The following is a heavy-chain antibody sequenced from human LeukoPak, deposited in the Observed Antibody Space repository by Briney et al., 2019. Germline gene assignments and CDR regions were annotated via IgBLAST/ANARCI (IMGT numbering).Heavy chain of an antibody. D-gene: IGHD2-8*01. Sequence: PGGSLSLSCAASGFTVSSNSMSWVRQARGKELEWVSVIYDGGSTYHTEYEKGRFSNARYNSKNTVYLQINTLSAEDPAVYYWARALKYDSESTNEYYEYFHHWGQGTLVTVSS. V-gene: IGHV3-66*01. CDR1: GFTVSSNS. CDR2: IYDGGST. J-gene: IGHJ1*01. CDR3: ARALKYDSESTNEYYEYFHH.